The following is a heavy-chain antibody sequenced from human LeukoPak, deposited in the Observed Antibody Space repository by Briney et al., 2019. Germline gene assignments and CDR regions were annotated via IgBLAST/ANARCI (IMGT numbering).Heavy chain of an antibody. V-gene: IGHV1-69*02. J-gene: IGHJ6*03. CDR3: ARGSLITYYYYMDV. CDR2: IIPILGIA. CDR1: GGTFSSYT. Sequence: VASVKVSCKASGGTFSSYTISWVRQAPGQGLEWMGRIIPILGIANYAQKFQGRVTITADKSTSTAYLELSSLRSEDTAVYYCARGSLITYYYYMDVWGKGTTVTVSS. D-gene: IGHD5-24*01.